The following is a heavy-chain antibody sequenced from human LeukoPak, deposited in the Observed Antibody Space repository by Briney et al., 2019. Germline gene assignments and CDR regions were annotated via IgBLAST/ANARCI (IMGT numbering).Heavy chain of an antibody. CDR2: FDPEDGET. J-gene: IGHJ4*02. CDR1: GYTLTELS. CDR3: ATECGYSGYDSCEDY. D-gene: IGHD5-12*01. V-gene: IGHV1-24*01. Sequence: ASVKVSCKFSGYTLTELSMHWVRQAPGKGLEWMGGFDPEDGETIYAQKFQGRVTMTEDTSTDTAYMELSSLRSEDTAVYYCATECGYSGYDSCEDYWGQGTLVTVSS.